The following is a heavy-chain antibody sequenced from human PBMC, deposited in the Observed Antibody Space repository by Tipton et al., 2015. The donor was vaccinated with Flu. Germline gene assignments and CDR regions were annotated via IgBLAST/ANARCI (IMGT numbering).Heavy chain of an antibody. J-gene: IGHJ4*02. D-gene: IGHD1-26*01. V-gene: IGHV4-39*07. CDR1: GGSISSSSYY. Sequence: TLSLTCTVSGGSISSSSYYWGWIRQPPGMGLEWIGSVHYSGSTYQNPSLGSRVTISVDTSKNQFSLKLSSVTAADTAVYFCARDGRNSGGLDYWGQGTLVTVSS. CDR2: VHYSGST. CDR3: ARDGRNSGGLDY.